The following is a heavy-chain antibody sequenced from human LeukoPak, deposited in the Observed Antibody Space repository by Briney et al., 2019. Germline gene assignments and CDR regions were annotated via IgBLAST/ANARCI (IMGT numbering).Heavy chain of an antibody. Sequence: SETLSLTCAVSGGSISSSNWWSWVRQPPGKGLEWIGEIYHNGSTNYNPSLKSRVTISVDKSKNQFSLKLSSVTAADTAVYYCARVFDSGSQAYFYYMDVWGKGTTVTIFS. CDR3: ARVFDSGSQAYFYYMDV. CDR2: IYHNGST. CDR1: GGSISSSNW. V-gene: IGHV4-4*02. J-gene: IGHJ6*03. D-gene: IGHD3-10*01.